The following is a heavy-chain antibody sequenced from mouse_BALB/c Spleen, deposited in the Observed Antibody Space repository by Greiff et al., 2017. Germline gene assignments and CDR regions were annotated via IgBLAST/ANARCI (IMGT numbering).Heavy chain of an antibody. V-gene: IGHV2-6-7*01. J-gene: IGHJ4*01. D-gene: IGHD1-2*01. CDR1: GFSLTGYG. Sequence: VQGVESGPGLVAPSQSLSITCTVSGFSLTGYGVNWVRQPPGKGLEWLGMIWGDGSTDYNSALKSRLSISKDNSKSQVFLKMNSLQTDDTARYYCARDHYHGRGYAMDYWGQGTSVTVSS. CDR3: ARDHYHGRGYAMDY. CDR2: IWGDGST.